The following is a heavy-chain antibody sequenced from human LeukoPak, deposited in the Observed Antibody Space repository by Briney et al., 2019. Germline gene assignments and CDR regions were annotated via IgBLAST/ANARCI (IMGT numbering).Heavy chain of an antibody. J-gene: IGHJ4*02. CDR2: ISSDGYTI. CDR3: ARPYCSSTSCPTFDD. V-gene: IGHV3-48*01. CDR1: GFTFSNYS. D-gene: IGHD2-2*01. Sequence: GSLRLSCAASGFTFSNYSMNWVRQAPGKGLEWVSYISSDGYTIFYADSVQGRFTISRDNAKNSLFLQMNSLRAEDTAMYYCARPYCSSTSCPTFDDWGQGTLVTVSS.